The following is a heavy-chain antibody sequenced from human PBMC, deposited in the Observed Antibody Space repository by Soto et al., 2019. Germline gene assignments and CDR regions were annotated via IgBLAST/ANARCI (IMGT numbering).Heavy chain of an antibody. V-gene: IGHV1-24*01. CDR3: ATAAAAPFYYYYGMDV. J-gene: IGHJ6*02. CDR2: FDPEDGET. Sequence: GASVKVSCKVSGYTLTELSMHWVRQAPGKGLEWMGGFDPEDGETIYAQKFQGRVTMTEDTSTDTAYMELSSLRSEDTAVYYCATAAAAPFYYYYGMDVWGQGTTVTSP. CDR1: GYTLTELS. D-gene: IGHD6-13*01.